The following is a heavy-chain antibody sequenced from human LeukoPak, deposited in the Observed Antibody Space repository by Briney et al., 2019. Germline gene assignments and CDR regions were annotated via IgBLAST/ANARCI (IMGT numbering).Heavy chain of an antibody. V-gene: IGHV1-46*01. CDR2: INPSGGST. CDR3: ARDRRIVGATMSPYYFDY. Sequence: ASVKVSCKASGYTFTSYYMHWVRQATGQGLEWMGIINPSGGSTSYAQKSQGRVTMTRDMSTSTVYMELSSLRSEDTAVYYCARDRRIVGATMSPYYFDYWGQGTLVTVSS. D-gene: IGHD1-26*01. CDR1: GYTFTSYY. J-gene: IGHJ4*02.